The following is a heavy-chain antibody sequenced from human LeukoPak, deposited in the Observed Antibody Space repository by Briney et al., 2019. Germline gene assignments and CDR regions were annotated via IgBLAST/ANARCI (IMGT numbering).Heavy chain of an antibody. CDR1: GYTLTELS. Sequence: ASVNVSCKVSGYTLTELSIHWVRQAPGKGLEWMGGFDPEDGETIYAQKFQGRVTMTEDTSTDTAYMELSSLRSEDTAVYYCATTLLRFLEWLPSPFDYWGQGTLVTVSS. J-gene: IGHJ4*02. CDR2: FDPEDGET. V-gene: IGHV1-24*01. CDR3: ATTLLRFLEWLPSPFDY. D-gene: IGHD3-3*01.